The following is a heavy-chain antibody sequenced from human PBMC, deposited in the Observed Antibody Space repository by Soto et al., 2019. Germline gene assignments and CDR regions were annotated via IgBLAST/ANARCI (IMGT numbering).Heavy chain of an antibody. Sequence: GGSLRLSCAASGFTFSSYGMHWVRQAPGKGLEWVAVISYDGSNKYYADSVKGRFTISRDNSKNTLYLQMNSLRAEDTAVYYCAKDTAGTSYYYYYMDVWGKGTTVTVSS. D-gene: IGHD6-13*01. V-gene: IGHV3-30*18. CDR2: ISYDGSNK. CDR3: AKDTAGTSYYYYYMDV. J-gene: IGHJ6*03. CDR1: GFTFSSYG.